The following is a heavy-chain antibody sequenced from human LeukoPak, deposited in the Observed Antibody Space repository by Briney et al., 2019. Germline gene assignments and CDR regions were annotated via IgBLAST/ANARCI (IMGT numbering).Heavy chain of an antibody. CDR3: ARDTSYSDGTDYYSWFDP. Sequence: GGSLRLSCAASGFTFSTYAMSWVRQPPGKGLEWVSSINDSGGSTNYADSVKGRFTISRDNSKNTLYLQMSSLRAEATAVYYCARDTSYSDGTDYYSWFDPWGQGTLVTVST. V-gene: IGHV3-23*01. D-gene: IGHD3-22*01. CDR1: GFTFSTYA. CDR2: INDSGGST. J-gene: IGHJ5*02.